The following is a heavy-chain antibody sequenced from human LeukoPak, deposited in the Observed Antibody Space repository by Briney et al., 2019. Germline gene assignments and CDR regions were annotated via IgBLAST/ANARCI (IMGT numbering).Heavy chain of an antibody. D-gene: IGHD4-17*01. CDR3: AREGDDYGDYVNYFDY. J-gene: IGHJ4*02. CDR1: GGSISSYY. CDR2: IYYSGST. Sequence: SETLSLTCTVSGGSISSYYWSWIRQPPGKGLEWIGYIYYSGSTNYNPSLKSRVTISVDTSKNQFSLKLSSVTAAGTAVYYCAREGDDYGDYVNYFDYWGQGTLVTVSS. V-gene: IGHV4-59*12.